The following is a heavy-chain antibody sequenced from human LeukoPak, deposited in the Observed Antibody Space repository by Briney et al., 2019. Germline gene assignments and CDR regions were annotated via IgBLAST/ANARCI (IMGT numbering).Heavy chain of an antibody. CDR1: GFTFSSYA. CDR3: AKSQVLGDGGGRDAFDI. Sequence: GGSLRLSCAASGFTFSSYAMSWVRQAPGKGLEWVSAISGSGGSTYYADSVKGRFTISRDNSKNTLYLQMNSLRAEDTAVYYCAKSQVLGDGGGRDAFDIWGQGTMVTVSS. D-gene: IGHD3-16*01. CDR2: ISGSGGST. V-gene: IGHV3-23*01. J-gene: IGHJ3*02.